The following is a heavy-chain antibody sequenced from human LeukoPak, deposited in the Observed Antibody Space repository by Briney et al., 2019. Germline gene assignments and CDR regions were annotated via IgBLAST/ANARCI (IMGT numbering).Heavy chain of an antibody. CDR2: IYSGGST. CDR1: GFTVSSNY. J-gene: IGHJ6*02. Sequence: GGSLRLSCAASGFTVSSNYMSWVRQAPGKGLEWVSVIYSGGSTYYADSVKGRFTISRHNSKNTLYLQMNSLRAEDTAVYYCARAEGTSWPTTRYYYYGMDVWGQGTTVTVSS. D-gene: IGHD2-2*01. V-gene: IGHV3-53*04. CDR3: ARAEGTSWPTTRYYYYGMDV.